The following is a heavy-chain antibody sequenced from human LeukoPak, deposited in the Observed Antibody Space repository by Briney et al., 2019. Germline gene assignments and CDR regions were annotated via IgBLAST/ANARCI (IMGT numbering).Heavy chain of an antibody. CDR2: INPNSGGT. CDR1: GFTFSSYG. J-gene: IGHJ5*02. Sequence: GGSLRLSCAASGFTFSSYGMHWVRQAPGQGLEWMGWINPNSGGTNYAQKFQGRVTMTRDTSISTAYMELSRLRSDDTAVYYCARDGVAVAPRGNWFDPWGQGTLVTVSS. CDR3: ARDGVAVAPRGNWFDP. V-gene: IGHV1-2*02. D-gene: IGHD6-19*01.